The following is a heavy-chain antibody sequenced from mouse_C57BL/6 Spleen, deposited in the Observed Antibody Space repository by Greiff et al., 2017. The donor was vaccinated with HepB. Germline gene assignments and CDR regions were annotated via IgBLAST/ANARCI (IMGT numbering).Heavy chain of an antibody. CDR1: GYAFSSSW. D-gene: IGHD2-4*01. CDR2: IYPGDGDT. CDR3: ARPGDYEGYFDV. Sequence: VQLQQSGPELVKPGASVKISCTASGYAFSSSWMNWVKQRPGKGLEWIGRIYPGDGDTNYNGKFKGKATLTADKSSSTAYMQLSSLTSEDSAVYYCARPGDYEGYFDVWGTGTTVTVSS. V-gene: IGHV1-82*01. J-gene: IGHJ1*03.